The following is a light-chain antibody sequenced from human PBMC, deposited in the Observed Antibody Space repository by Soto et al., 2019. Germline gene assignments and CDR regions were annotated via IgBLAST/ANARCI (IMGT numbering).Light chain of an antibody. CDR3: QQYGSSGT. CDR1: QSISSN. V-gene: IGKV3-20*01. Sequence: VLTQSPATLSLSPGERATLSCRASQSISSNLAWYQQRPGQAPRLLIYGASVRATGVPARFSGSGSGTDFTLTISRLEPEDFAVYYCQQYGSSGTFGQGTKVDIK. CDR2: GAS. J-gene: IGKJ1*01.